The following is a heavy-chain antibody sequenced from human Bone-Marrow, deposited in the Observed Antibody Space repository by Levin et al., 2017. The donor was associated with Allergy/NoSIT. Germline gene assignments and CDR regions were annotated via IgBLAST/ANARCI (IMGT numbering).Heavy chain of an antibody. D-gene: IGHD3-16*02. CDR3: ARAAYYEFVWGSFRFFDH. CDR2: IYYSGST. Sequence: SQTLSLTCTVSGGSISTTYYYWSWIRQSPGKGLEWIGYIYYSGSTYYNPSLKSRVLISIDTSENQFSLKLKSVTAADTAVYFCARAAYYEFVWGSFRFFDHWGQGSLVTVSS. CDR1: GGSISTTYYY. J-gene: IGHJ4*02. V-gene: IGHV4-30-4*01.